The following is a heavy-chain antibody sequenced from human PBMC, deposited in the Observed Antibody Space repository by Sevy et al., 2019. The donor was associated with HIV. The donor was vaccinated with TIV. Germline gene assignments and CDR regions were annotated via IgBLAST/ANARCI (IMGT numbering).Heavy chain of an antibody. CDR1: GYTFTSYG. CDR2: ISAYNGNT. V-gene: IGHV1-18*01. Sequence: ASVKVSCKASGYTFTSYGISWVRQAPGQGLEWMGWISAYNGNTNYAQTLQGRVTMTTDTSTGTAYMELRSLRSDDTAVYYCARSAAYSYGYSYYYYGMDVWGQGTTVTVSS. CDR3: ARSAAYSYGYSYYYYGMDV. J-gene: IGHJ6*02. D-gene: IGHD5-18*01.